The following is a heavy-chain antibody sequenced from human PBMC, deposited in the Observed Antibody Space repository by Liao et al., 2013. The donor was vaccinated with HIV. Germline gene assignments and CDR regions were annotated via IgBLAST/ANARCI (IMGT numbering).Heavy chain of an antibody. V-gene: IGHV4-61*02. Sequence: QVQLQESGPGLVKPSQTLSLTCTVSGGSVSSGSYYWSWIRQPAGKGLEWIGRTYDNGFINYNPTLRGRVTISGDTSKNHFSLELSSVTAADTAVYYCARLSSDDGTGHYRFDYWGQGTLVTASS. J-gene: IGHJ4*02. CDR1: GGSVSSGSYY. D-gene: IGHD3-9*01. CDR3: ARLSSDDGTGHYRFDY. CDR2: TYDNGFI.